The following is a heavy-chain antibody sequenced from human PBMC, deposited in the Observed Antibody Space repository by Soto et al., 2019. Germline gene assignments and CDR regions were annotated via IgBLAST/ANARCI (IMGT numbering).Heavy chain of an antibody. CDR1: GFTFSQYA. CDR3: TTDSYFTLKLVRFDY. J-gene: IGHJ4*01. D-gene: IGHD3-22*01. Sequence: GGSLRLSCAASGFTFSQYAMHWVRQPPGRGLEYVSIISSNGGSTYYADSVQGRFTISRDNSNNMVYLQMNSLKTEDTAVYYCTTDSYFTLKLVRFDYWGLGTLVTVSS. CDR2: ISSNGGST. V-gene: IGHV3-64*02.